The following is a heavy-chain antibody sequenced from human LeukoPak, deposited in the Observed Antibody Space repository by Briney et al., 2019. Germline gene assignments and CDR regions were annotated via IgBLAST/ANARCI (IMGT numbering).Heavy chain of an antibody. Sequence: SETLSLTCAVYGGSFSGYYWSWIRQPPGKGLEWIGEINHSGSTNYNPSLKSRVTISVDTSKNQFSLKLSSVTAADTAVYYCASVDYGGNGGWFDPWGQGTLVTVSS. CDR3: ASVDYGGNGGWFDP. V-gene: IGHV4-34*01. CDR1: GGSFSGYY. D-gene: IGHD4-23*01. J-gene: IGHJ5*02. CDR2: INHSGST.